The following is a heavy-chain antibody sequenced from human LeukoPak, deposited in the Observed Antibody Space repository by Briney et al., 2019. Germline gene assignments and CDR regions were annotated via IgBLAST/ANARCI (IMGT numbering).Heavy chain of an antibody. Sequence: SGVYLSLSGAASAFTFTGYSMNWFRQAPGKELMWVSFISITSDKIYYADSVKGRFTIYRDNARNSLYLQMNRLREEDTAVYSCAREAYWGSSGKGFDSWGQGTLVIVSS. D-gene: IGHD4-23*01. J-gene: IGHJ4*02. CDR2: ISITSDKI. CDR1: AFTFTGYS. CDR3: AREAYWGSSGKGFDS. V-gene: IGHV3-48*02.